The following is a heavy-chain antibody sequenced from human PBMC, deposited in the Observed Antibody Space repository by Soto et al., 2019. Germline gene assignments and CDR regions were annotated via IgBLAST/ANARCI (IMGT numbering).Heavy chain of an antibody. V-gene: IGHV3-9*01. CDR1: GFTFADYA. D-gene: IGHD2-15*01. CDR3: AKGGSLGVYHYYMDV. Sequence: AGGSLRLSCAASGFTFADYAVHWVRQAPGKGLEWVSGISWSSGSIGYADSVKGRFTISRDNAKNSLYLQMNSLRAEDTALYYCAKGGSLGVYHYYMDVWGKGTTVTVSS. CDR2: ISWSSGSI. J-gene: IGHJ6*03.